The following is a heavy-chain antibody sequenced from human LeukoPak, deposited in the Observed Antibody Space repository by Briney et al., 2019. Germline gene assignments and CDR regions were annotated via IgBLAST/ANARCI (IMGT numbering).Heavy chain of an antibody. CDR1: GYTFTGYC. J-gene: IGHJ5*02. CDR3: ATMTVQLDP. Sequence: ASVKVSCKASGYTFTGYCMHWVRQAPGQGLEWMGWINPKSGGTNYAQKFQGRVTLTRNTSIRTVYMELSSLRSDDTALYYCATMTVQLDPWGQGTLVTVSS. V-gene: IGHV1-2*02. D-gene: IGHD2-21*02. CDR2: INPKSGGT.